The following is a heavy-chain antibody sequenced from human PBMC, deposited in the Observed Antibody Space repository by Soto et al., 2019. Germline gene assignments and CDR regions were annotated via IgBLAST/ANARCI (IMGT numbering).Heavy chain of an antibody. J-gene: IGHJ6*02. V-gene: IGHV1-18*01. D-gene: IGHD3-3*01. CDR1: GYTFTSYG. CDR2: ISAYNGDT. CDR3: ARVSEYDFWASYYYYGMDV. Sequence: GASVKVAWKASGYTFTSYGISWVRQAPGQGLEWMGWISAYNGDTNYAQKLQGRVTMTTDTSTSTAYMELRSLRSDDTAVYYCARVSEYDFWASYYYYGMDVWGQGTTVTVSS.